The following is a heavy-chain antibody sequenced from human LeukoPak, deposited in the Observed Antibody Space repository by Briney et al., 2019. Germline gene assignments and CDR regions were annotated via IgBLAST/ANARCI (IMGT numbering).Heavy chain of an antibody. CDR3: AIPYYYYGSGRYYPVDY. V-gene: IGHV3-48*04. CDR2: ISSSGSTI. Sequence: GGSLRLSCAASGFTFSSYSMNWVRQAPGKGLEWVSYISSSGSTIYYADSLKGRFTISRDNAKNSLYLQMNSLRAEDTAIYYCAIPYYYYGSGRYYPVDYWGQGTLVAVSS. CDR1: GFTFSSYS. J-gene: IGHJ4*02. D-gene: IGHD3-10*01.